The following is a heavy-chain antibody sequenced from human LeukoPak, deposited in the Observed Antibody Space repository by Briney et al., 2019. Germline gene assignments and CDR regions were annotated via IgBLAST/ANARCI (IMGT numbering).Heavy chain of an antibody. CDR1: GYTFTSYY. Sequence: ASVKVSCKASGYTFTSYYMHWVRQAPGQGLEWMGIINPSGGSTSYAQKFQGRVTMTRDASTSTVYMELSSLRSEDTAVYYCASSDAVAGTLPPYWGQGTLVTVSS. CDR2: INPSGGST. CDR3: ASSDAVAGTLPPY. J-gene: IGHJ4*02. V-gene: IGHV1-46*01. D-gene: IGHD6-19*01.